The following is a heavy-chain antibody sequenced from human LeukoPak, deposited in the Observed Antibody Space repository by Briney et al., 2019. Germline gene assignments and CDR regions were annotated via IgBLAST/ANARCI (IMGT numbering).Heavy chain of an antibody. J-gene: IGHJ3*02. V-gene: IGHV3-53*01. Sequence: GGSLRLSCAASGFTVSSNYMSWVRQAPGKGLEWVSVIYSGGSTYYADSVKGRFTISRDNSKNTLYLQMNSLRAEDTAVYYCARGGATSPNDAFDIWGQGTMVTVSS. CDR2: IYSGGST. CDR1: GFTVSSNY. D-gene: IGHD1-26*01. CDR3: ARGGATSPNDAFDI.